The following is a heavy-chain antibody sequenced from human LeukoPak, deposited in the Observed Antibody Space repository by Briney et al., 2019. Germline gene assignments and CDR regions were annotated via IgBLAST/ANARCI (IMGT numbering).Heavy chain of an antibody. J-gene: IGHJ4*02. Sequence: GGSLRLSCTASGLLFGDYAMTWVRQVPGKGLEWLGCIRSKAYGGTAEYAASVKGRFTISRDDSKSIAYLQMNSLKTEDTAVYHCTGAVGATRAYHYWGQGTLVTVSS. CDR3: TGAVGATRAYHY. CDR1: GLLFGDYA. CDR2: IRSKAYGGTA. D-gene: IGHD1-26*01. V-gene: IGHV3-49*04.